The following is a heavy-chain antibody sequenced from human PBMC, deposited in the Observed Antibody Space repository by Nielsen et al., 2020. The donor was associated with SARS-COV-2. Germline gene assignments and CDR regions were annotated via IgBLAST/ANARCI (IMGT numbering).Heavy chain of an antibody. J-gene: IGHJ5*02. CDR2: IYHSGSA. V-gene: IGHV4-39*02. Sequence: SETLSLTCTVSGASISSLSLYWGWIRQPPGKGLEWIGSIYHSGSAYYDSSLKSRVTISVDTSKNQFSLNLSSVTAADTAVYYCARDGAVAGSGSNWFDPWGQGTLVTVSS. CDR1: GASISSLSLY. D-gene: IGHD6-19*01. CDR3: ARDGAVAGSGSNWFDP.